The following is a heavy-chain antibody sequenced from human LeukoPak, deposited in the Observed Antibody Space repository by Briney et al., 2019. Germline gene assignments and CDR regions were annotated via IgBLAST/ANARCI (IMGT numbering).Heavy chain of an antibody. CDR2: ISGSGGST. V-gene: IGHV3-23*01. Sequence: PGGSLRLSCAASGFTFSSYAMSWVRQAPGKGLEWVSAISGSGGSTYYADSVKGRFTISRDNSKNTLYLQMNSLRAEDTAVYYCATGGPNPFFGILSMDFWGKGTTVTVSA. CDR1: GFTFSSYA. CDR3: ATGGPNPFFGILSMDF. J-gene: IGHJ6*04. D-gene: IGHD1-14*01.